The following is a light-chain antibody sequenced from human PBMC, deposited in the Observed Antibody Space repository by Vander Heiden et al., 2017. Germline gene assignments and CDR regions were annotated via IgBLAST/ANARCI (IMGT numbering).Light chain of an antibody. Sequence: DIQMTQSPSTLSASVGDRVTITCRASQSISSWLAWYQQKPGKAPKLLIYKASSLESGVPSRLSGSGSGAEFTLTISGLQADDVATYYCQQYNSYSATFGQGTKVEIK. CDR3: QQYNSYSAT. J-gene: IGKJ1*01. CDR2: KAS. CDR1: QSISSW. V-gene: IGKV1-5*03.